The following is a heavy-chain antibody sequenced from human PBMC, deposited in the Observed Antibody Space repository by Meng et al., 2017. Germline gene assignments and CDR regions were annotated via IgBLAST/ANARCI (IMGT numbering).Heavy chain of an antibody. CDR3: AREPSGSYPEPLENYYYYGMDV. J-gene: IGHJ6*02. CDR2: ISAYNGNT. D-gene: IGHD1-26*01. CDR1: GYTFTSYG. V-gene: IGHV1-18*01. Sequence: ASVKVSCKASGYTFTSYGISWVRQAPGQGLEWMGWISAYNGNTNYAQKLQGRVTMTTDTSTSTAYMELRSLRSDDTAVYYCAREPSGSYPEPLENYYYYGMDVWGQGTTVTVSS.